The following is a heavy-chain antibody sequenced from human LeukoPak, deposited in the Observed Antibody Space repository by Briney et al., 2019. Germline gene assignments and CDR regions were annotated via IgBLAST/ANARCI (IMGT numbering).Heavy chain of an antibody. Sequence: GGSLRLSCAASGFPFSNYWMNWVRQAPGNALEWVAYIKKDGGETYYVDSVKGRFTISRDNAKNSLYLQMNSLRAEDTAVYYCARHTSGQPFDYWGQGTLVTVSS. CDR2: IKKDGGET. J-gene: IGHJ4*02. CDR1: GFPFSNYW. D-gene: IGHD6-19*01. V-gene: IGHV3-7*03. CDR3: ARHTSGQPFDY.